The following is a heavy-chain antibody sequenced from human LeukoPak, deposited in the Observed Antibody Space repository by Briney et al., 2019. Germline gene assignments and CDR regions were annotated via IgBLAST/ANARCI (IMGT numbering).Heavy chain of an antibody. J-gene: IGHJ4*02. Sequence: PGGSLRLSCAASGFTFSSYGMHWVRQAPGKGLEWVAVISYDGSNKYYADSVKGRFTISRDNSKNTLYLHMNSLRADDTAVYYCARGGSCSGGNCKYTRKEIGYWGQGTLVTVSS. D-gene: IGHD2-15*01. V-gene: IGHV3-30*03. CDR3: ARGGSCSGGNCKYTRKEIGY. CDR2: ISYDGSNK. CDR1: GFTFSSYG.